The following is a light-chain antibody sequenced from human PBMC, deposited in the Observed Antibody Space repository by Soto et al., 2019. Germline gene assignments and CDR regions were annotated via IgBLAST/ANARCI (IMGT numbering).Light chain of an antibody. CDR2: DAS. J-gene: IGKJ5*01. CDR3: QQYGSSPLIS. V-gene: IGKV3-20*01. CDR1: QSVSGSY. Sequence: EIMLTQAPGTLSLSPGDRATLSCRASQSVSGSYLAWYQQKPGQAPRLLIYDASSRATGIPDRFSGSGSGTDFTLTISRLEPEDFAVYYCQQYGSSPLISFGQGTRLEIK.